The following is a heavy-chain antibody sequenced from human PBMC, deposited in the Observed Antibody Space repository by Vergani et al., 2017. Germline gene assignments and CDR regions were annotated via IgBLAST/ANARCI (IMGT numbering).Heavy chain of an antibody. CDR3: AREYSHDYGGTTNAFDI. J-gene: IGHJ3*02. Sequence: EVQLVESGGGLVKPGGSLRLSCAASGFTFSSYSMNWVRQAPGKGLEWVSSISSSGSTIYYADSVKGRFTISRDNAKNSLYLQMNSLRAEDTAVYYCAREYSHDYGGTTNAFDIWGQGTMVTVSS. CDR2: ISSSGSTI. CDR1: GFTFSSYS. D-gene: IGHD4-23*01. V-gene: IGHV3-21*01.